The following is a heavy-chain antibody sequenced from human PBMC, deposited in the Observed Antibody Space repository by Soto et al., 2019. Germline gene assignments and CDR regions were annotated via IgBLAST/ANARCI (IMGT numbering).Heavy chain of an antibody. CDR2: IYYSGST. D-gene: IGHD2-15*01. V-gene: IGHV4-59*01. CDR3: ARGVQRGDCSGGSCYSHFDY. CDR1: GGSISSYY. Sequence: QVQLQESGPGLVKPSETLSLTCTVSGGSISSYYWSWIRQPPGKGLEWIGYIYYSGSTTYNPSLKSRVTISVDTSKNRFSLKLSSVTAADTAVYYCARGVQRGDCSGGSCYSHFDYLGQGTLVTVSS. J-gene: IGHJ4*02.